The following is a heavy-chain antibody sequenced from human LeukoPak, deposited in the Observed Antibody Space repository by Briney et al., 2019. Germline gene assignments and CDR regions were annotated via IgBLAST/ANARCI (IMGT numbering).Heavy chain of an antibody. Sequence: GGSLRLSCAASGFTFSSYWMSWVRQAPGQGLEWMGRIIPILGIANYAQKFQGRVTITADKSTSTAYMELSSLRSEDTAVYYCARDPNYYDSSGYYWDYWGQGTLVTVSS. V-gene: IGHV1-69*04. CDR3: ARDPNYYDSSGYYWDY. CDR1: GFTFSSYW. CDR2: IIPILGIA. D-gene: IGHD3-22*01. J-gene: IGHJ4*02.